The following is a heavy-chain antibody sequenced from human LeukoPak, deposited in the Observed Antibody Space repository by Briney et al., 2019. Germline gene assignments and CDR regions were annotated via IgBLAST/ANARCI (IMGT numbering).Heavy chain of an antibody. CDR3: ARFDFADYYYYGMDV. CDR2: INTNTGNP. Sequence: ASVKVSCKASGYTFTSYATNWVRQAPGQGLEWIGWINTNTGNPTYAQGFTGRFVFSLDTSVSTAYLQISSLKAEDTAVYYCARFDFADYYYYGMDVWGQGTTVTVSS. J-gene: IGHJ6*02. D-gene: IGHD3-9*01. V-gene: IGHV7-4-1*02. CDR1: GYTFTSYA.